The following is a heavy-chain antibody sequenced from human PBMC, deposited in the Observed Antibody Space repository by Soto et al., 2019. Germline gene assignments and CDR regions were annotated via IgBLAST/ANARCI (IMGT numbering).Heavy chain of an antibody. CDR1: GGTFSSYA. J-gene: IGHJ4*02. D-gene: IGHD3-22*01. V-gene: IGHV1-69*01. Sequence: QVQLVQSGAEVKKPGSSVKVSCKASGGTFSSYAISWVRQAPGQGLEWMGGIIPIFGTANYAQKFQGRVTITADESTSTAYMELSSLRSEDTAVYYCARSFTYYYDSSGYYFDYWGQGTLVTVSS. CDR3: ARSFTYYYDSSGYYFDY. CDR2: IIPIFGTA.